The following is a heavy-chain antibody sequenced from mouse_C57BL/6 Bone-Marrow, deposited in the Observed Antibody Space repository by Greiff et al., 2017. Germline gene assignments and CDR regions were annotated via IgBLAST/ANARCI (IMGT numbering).Heavy chain of an antibody. CDR3: ARDLWLLPTCWYFDV. Sequence: EVKLEESGPGLVKPSQTLSLTCSVTGFSITSGYYWNWIRQFPGNKLEWMGYISYDGSNNYKPSLKNRISITHDTSKNQFFQKLNSVTTEDTATYDGARDLWLLPTCWYFDVGGTGTTVTVSS. D-gene: IGHD2-3*01. V-gene: IGHV3-6*01. J-gene: IGHJ1*03. CDR1: GFSITSGYY. CDR2: ISYDGSN.